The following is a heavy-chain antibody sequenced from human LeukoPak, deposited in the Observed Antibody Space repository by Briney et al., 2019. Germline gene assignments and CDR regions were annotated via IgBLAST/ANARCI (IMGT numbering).Heavy chain of an antibody. V-gene: IGHV1-69*05. J-gene: IGHJ4*02. Sequence: SVKVSCKASGITFSYCTISWVRQAPGQGLEWMGRIIPIFGTADYAQKFQGRVTMTTDESTSTAYMELSSPRSEDTAVYYCAREPVPRSSGLQYWGQGTLVTVSS. CDR3: AREPVPRSSGLQY. CDR1: GITFSYCT. D-gene: IGHD3-22*01. CDR2: IIPIFGTA.